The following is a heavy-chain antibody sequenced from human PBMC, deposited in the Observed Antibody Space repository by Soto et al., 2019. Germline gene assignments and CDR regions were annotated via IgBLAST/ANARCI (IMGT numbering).Heavy chain of an antibody. J-gene: IGHJ4*02. CDR3: SRGTYYPQSSGLHADY. CDR1: GFSFNDYA. D-gene: IGHD3-22*01. V-gene: IGHV3-30*03. CDR2: ISSDGHHQ. Sequence: PGGSLRLSXATSGFSFNDYAMYWVRQAPGQGLEWVAIISSDGHHQFYLDNLRGRFTVSRDNSKNTLYLQMNSLRPEDTAVYYCSRGTYYPQSSGLHADYWGPGTVVTVSS.